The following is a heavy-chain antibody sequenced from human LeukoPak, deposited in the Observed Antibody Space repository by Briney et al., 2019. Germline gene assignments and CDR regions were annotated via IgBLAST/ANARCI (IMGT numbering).Heavy chain of an antibody. V-gene: IGHV1-69*13. D-gene: IGHD5-18*01. CDR2: IIPIFGTA. CDR1: GYTFTSYY. CDR3: ARVGGYSYGSSFDY. Sequence: ASVKVSCKASGYTFTSYYMHWVRQAPGQGLEWMGGIIPIFGTANYAQKFQGRVTITADESTSTAYMELSSLRSEDTAVYYCARVGGYSYGSSFDYWGQGTLVTVSS. J-gene: IGHJ4*02.